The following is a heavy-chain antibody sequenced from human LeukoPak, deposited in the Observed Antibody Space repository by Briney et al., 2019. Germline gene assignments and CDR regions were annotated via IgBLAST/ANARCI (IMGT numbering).Heavy chain of an antibody. CDR2: ISAYNGNT. CDR1: GYTFTSYG. V-gene: IGHV1-18*01. J-gene: IGHJ4*02. Sequence: ASVKVSCKASGYTFTSYGISWVRQAPGQGLEWMGWISAYNGNTNYAQKLQGRVTMTTDTSTSTAYMELSRLRSDDTAVYYCARDGLLVATFIFDYWGQGTLVTVSS. CDR3: ARDGLLVATFIFDY. D-gene: IGHD5-12*01.